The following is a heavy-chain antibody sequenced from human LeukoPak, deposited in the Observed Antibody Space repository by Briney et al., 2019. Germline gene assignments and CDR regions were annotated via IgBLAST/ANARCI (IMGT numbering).Heavy chain of an antibody. J-gene: IGHJ4*02. CDR2: IWYDGANK. D-gene: IGHD5-12*01. V-gene: IGHV3-33*01. CDR3: ASHGGL. Sequence: GGSLRLSCAASGFSFSSYGMHWVRQAPGKGLEWVAVIWYDGANKNYADSVKGRFTISRDNSKNMLYLQMNSLRAEDTALYYCASHGGLWGQGTLVTVSS. CDR1: GFSFSSYG.